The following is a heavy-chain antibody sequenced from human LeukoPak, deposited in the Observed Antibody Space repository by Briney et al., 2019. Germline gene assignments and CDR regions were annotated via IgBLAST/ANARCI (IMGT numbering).Heavy chain of an antibody. J-gene: IGHJ4*02. V-gene: IGHV1-18*03. CDR3: VRDSAYSPDY. Sequence: ASVKVSCKTSGYIFNTYGISWARQAPGQGLEWMAWIRGNNDNTKYAQKFQRRVTLTTDTSTSTAYMELRGLTSDDMAVYYCVRDSAYSPDYWGQGTLVTVSP. CDR2: IRGNNDNT. D-gene: IGHD5-12*01. CDR1: GYIFNTYG.